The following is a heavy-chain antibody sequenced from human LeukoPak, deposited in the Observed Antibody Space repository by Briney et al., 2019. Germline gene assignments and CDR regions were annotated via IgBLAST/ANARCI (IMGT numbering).Heavy chain of an antibody. CDR3: AKDGIAVAGPYYFDY. CDR2: ISGSGGST. D-gene: IGHD6-19*01. V-gene: IGHV3-23*01. Sequence: GGSLRLSCAASGFTFSSYAMSWVRQALGKGLEWVSAISGSGGSTYYADSVKGRFTISRAKNTLYLQMNSLRAEDTAVYHCAKDGIAVAGPYYFDYWGQGTLVTVSS. CDR1: GFTFSSYA. J-gene: IGHJ4*02.